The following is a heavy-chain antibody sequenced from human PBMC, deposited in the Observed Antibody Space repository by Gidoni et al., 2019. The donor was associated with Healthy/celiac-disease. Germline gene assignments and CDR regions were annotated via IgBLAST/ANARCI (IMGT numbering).Heavy chain of an antibody. Sequence: QVQLVQSGAEVKKPGASVQVSCKASGSTFTSYAINWVRQATGQGLEWMGWMNPNSGNTGYAQKFQGRVTMTRNTSISTAYMELSSLRSEDTAVYYCARPLSSIAARPPGQGKYYYYYGMDVWGQGTTVTVSS. CDR1: GSTFTSYA. D-gene: IGHD6-6*01. CDR3: ARPLSSIAARPPGQGKYYYYYGMDV. V-gene: IGHV1-8*01. J-gene: IGHJ6*02. CDR2: MNPNSGNT.